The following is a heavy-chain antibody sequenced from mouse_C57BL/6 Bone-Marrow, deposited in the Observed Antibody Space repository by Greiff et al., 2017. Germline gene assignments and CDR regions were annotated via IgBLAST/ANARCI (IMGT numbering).Heavy chain of an antibody. CDR2: IDPNSGGT. J-gene: IGHJ4*01. CDR1: GYTFTSYW. CDR3: ARWVHYYGIYYYAMDY. D-gene: IGHD1-1*01. Sequence: VQLQQPGADLVKPGASVKLSCKASGYTFTSYWMHWVKQRPGRGLEWIGRIDPNSGGTKYNEKFKSKDTLTVDKPSSTAYMQLSSLKSEDPAVYYCARWVHYYGIYYYAMDYWGQGTSVTVSS. V-gene: IGHV1-72*01.